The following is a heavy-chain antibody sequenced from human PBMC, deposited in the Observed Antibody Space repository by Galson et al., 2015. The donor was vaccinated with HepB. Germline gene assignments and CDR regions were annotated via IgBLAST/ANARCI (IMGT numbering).Heavy chain of an antibody. CDR2: IKQDGSEK. D-gene: IGHD3-3*01. CDR1: GFTFSSYW. Sequence: SLRLSCAASGFTFSSYWMSWVRQAPGKGLEWVANIKQDGSEKYYVDSVKGRFTISRDNAKNSLYLQMNSLRAEDSAVYYCARNHKYYDFWSGYYLNNWFDPWGQGTLVTVSS. J-gene: IGHJ5*02. V-gene: IGHV3-7*01. CDR3: ARNHKYYDFWSGYYLNNWFDP.